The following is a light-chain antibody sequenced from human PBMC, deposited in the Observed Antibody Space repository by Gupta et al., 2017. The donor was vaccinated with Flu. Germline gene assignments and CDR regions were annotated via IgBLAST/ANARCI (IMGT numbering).Light chain of an antibody. Sequence: SYELTQPPSVSVSPGHTATITCSGDALRKQNAYWYQQKPGQAPVLVIYKDSERPSGIPELFSGSCTGKTTTLTISGGLAEEEEDYYCQSADSSGTNLVFGGGTKLTVL. V-gene: IGLV3-25*02. CDR1: ALRKQN. J-gene: IGLJ2*01. CDR2: KDS. CDR3: QSADSSGTNLV.